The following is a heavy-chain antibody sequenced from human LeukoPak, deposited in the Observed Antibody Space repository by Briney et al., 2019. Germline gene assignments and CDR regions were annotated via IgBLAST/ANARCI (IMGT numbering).Heavy chain of an antibody. CDR2: IYDSGST. V-gene: IGHV4-59*01. Sequence: SETLSLTCTVSGGSFSSYYWSWIRQPPGKGLEWIGYIYDSGSTNYNPSLKSRVTISVDTSKNQLSLKLSSVTAADTAVYYCARVEYYYDSSGYYYNRYFQHWGQGTLVTVSS. J-gene: IGHJ1*01. CDR1: GGSFSSYY. CDR3: ARVEYYYDSSGYYYNRYFQH. D-gene: IGHD3-22*01.